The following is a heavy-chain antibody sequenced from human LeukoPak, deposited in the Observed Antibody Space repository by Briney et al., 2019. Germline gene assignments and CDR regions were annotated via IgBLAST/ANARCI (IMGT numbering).Heavy chain of an antibody. Sequence: GASVKVSCKASGYTFTGYYMHWVRQAPGQGLEWMGWINPNSGGTNYAQKFQGRVTMIRDTSISTAYMELSRLRSDDTAVYYCAREALSIVGATIDAFDIWGQGTMVTVSS. CDR3: AREALSIVGATIDAFDI. J-gene: IGHJ3*02. CDR2: INPNSGGT. CDR1: GYTFTGYY. V-gene: IGHV1-2*02. D-gene: IGHD1-26*01.